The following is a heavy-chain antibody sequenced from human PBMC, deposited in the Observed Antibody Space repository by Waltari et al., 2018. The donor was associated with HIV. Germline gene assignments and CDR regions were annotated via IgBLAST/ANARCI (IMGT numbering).Heavy chain of an antibody. D-gene: IGHD2-15*01. CDR1: GYSFTSYW. CDR2: VFPSDSET. Sequence: EVQLVQSGAEVKKPGESLKISCKGSGYSFTSYWIGWVRQMPGKGLEWMGPVFPSDSETRYSPAFQRQVTISADKSTNTAYLQWSSLKASDTAIDYCAKATATLAFDSWGQGTLVTVSS. J-gene: IGHJ4*02. CDR3: AKATATLAFDS. V-gene: IGHV5-51*01.